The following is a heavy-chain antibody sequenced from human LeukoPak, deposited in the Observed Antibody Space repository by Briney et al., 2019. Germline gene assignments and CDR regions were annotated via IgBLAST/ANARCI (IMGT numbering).Heavy chain of an antibody. Sequence: ASVRVSCKASNYTFTDYGINWVREAPGQGLGWVGGVSAFNGHTVYAQKFQGSITMTTDTSTSTAHMELRSLTSDDTAVYYCARALAVTGRGPRDFDFWGQGTLVTVSS. CDR2: VSAFNGHT. CDR1: NYTFTDYG. CDR3: ARALAVTGRGPRDFDF. V-gene: IGHV1-18*01. D-gene: IGHD6-19*01. J-gene: IGHJ4*02.